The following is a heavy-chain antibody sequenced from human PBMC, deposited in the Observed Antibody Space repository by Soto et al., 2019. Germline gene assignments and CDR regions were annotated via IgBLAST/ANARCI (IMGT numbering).Heavy chain of an antibody. D-gene: IGHD3-22*01. CDR3: ARDRGYYDSSGYSWFDP. Sequence: PSETLSLTCTVSGGSISSHYWTWIRQPPGKGLEWIGYIYYSGSTNYNPSLKSRVTISLDTSKNQFSLKLSSVTAADTAVYYCARDRGYYDSSGYSWFDPWGQGTLVTVSS. V-gene: IGHV4-59*11. CDR2: IYYSGST. J-gene: IGHJ5*02. CDR1: GGSISSHY.